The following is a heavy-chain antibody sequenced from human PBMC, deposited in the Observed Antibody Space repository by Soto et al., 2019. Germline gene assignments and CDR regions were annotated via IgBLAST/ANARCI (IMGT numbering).Heavy chain of an antibody. J-gene: IGHJ4*02. D-gene: IGHD4-17*01. V-gene: IGHV4-30-4*01. CDR1: GGSISSGDYY. CDR3: ARDIRDYGGPYFFDN. CDR2: IYYSGST. Sequence: SETLSLTCTVSGGSISSGDYYWSWIRQPPGKGLEWIGYIYYSGSTYYNPSLKSRVTIPVDTSKNQFSLKLSSVTAADTAVYYCARDIRDYGGPYFFDNWGQGSLVTVSS.